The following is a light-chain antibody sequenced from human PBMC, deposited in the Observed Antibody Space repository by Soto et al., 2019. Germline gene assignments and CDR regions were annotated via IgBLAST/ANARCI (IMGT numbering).Light chain of an antibody. CDR3: AAWDDTLDGYV. Sequence: QSVLTQPPATSGTPGQRVTISCSGSSSNIGRNIVNWYQQLPGTAPKLLIYSNHQRPLAVPDRFSASKSGTSASLGISGLQSEYEADYYCAAWDDTLDGYVFGTGTKVTVL. V-gene: IGLV1-44*01. CDR1: SSNIGRNI. CDR2: SNH. J-gene: IGLJ1*01.